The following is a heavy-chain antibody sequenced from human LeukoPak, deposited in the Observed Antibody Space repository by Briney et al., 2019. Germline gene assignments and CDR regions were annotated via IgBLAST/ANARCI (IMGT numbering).Heavy chain of an antibody. CDR1: GGSFSGYY. D-gene: IGHD1-26*01. Sequence: SETLSLTCAVYGGSFSGYYWSWIRQPPGKGLEWIGEINHSGSTNYNPSLKGRVTISVDTSKNQFSLKLSSVTAADTAVYYCARSIVGATPPPGYFDYWGQGTLVTVSS. J-gene: IGHJ4*02. V-gene: IGHV4-34*01. CDR3: ARSIVGATPPPGYFDY. CDR2: INHSGST.